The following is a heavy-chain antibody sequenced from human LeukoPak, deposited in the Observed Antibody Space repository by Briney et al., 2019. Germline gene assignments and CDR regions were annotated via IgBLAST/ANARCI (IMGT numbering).Heavy chain of an antibody. CDR3: AGLYNYYFDY. V-gene: IGHV4-30-4*01. CDR2: IYHTGIT. J-gene: IGHJ4*02. Sequence: SETLSLTCTVSGASISSAGYYWSCIRQPPGKGLEWIGYIYHTGITYYNPSLKSRVTISVGTSKNQFSLKLSSVPAADTAVYYCAGLYNYYFDYWGQGALVTVSS. CDR1: GASISSAGYY. D-gene: IGHD5-24*01.